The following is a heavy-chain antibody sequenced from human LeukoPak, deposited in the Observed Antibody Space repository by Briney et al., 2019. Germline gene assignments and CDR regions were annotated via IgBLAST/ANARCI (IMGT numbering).Heavy chain of an antibody. Sequence: PSETLSLTCTVSGGSINSIFYYWGWIRQPPGKGLEWIGTIYYTGSTYYNPSLKSRVTISVDTSKNQFSLKLSSVTAADTAVYYCGRDALVGYFSYYYMDVWGKGTTVTVSS. CDR2: IYYTGST. CDR1: GGSINSIFYY. J-gene: IGHJ6*03. V-gene: IGHV4-39*07. D-gene: IGHD2-15*01. CDR3: GRDALVGYFSYYYMDV.